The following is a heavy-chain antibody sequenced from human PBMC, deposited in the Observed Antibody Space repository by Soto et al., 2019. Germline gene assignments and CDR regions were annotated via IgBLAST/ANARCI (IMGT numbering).Heavy chain of an antibody. D-gene: IGHD6-6*01. Sequence: EVQLVESGGGLVQPGRSLRLSCAASGFTFDDYAMHWVRQAPGKGLEWVSGISWNSGSIGYADSVKGRFTISRDNAKNSLYLQMNSLRAEDTALYYCAKDSGLVLLYYFDYWGQGTLVTVSS. CDR1: GFTFDDYA. CDR3: AKDSGLVLLYYFDY. CDR2: ISWNSGSI. V-gene: IGHV3-9*01. J-gene: IGHJ4*02.